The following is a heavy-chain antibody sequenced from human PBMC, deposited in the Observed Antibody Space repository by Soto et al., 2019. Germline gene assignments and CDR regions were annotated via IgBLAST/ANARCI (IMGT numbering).Heavy chain of an antibody. J-gene: IGHJ4*02. CDR1: GGSFSGYY. CDR2: INHSGST. D-gene: IGHD1-7*01. Sequence: SETLSLTCAVYGGSFSGYYWSWIRQPPGKGLEWIGEINHSGSTNYNPSLKSRVTISVDTSKNQFSLKLSSVTAADTAVYYCARGGGGTTAGYFDYWGQGTLVTVS. CDR3: ARGGGGTTAGYFDY. V-gene: IGHV4-34*01.